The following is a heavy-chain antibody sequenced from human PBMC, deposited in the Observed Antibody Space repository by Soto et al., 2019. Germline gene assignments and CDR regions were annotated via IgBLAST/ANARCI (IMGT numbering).Heavy chain of an antibody. Sequence: QVQLVESGGGVVQPGRSLRLSCAASGFTITNHAMHWVRQAPGKGLEWAAVLSYDGSNAYYADSVKGRFTISRDSPTNTLSLEMNSLGPEDTALYYCARDRFVGSQDGFNAFDIWGQGTMVTVSS. CDR3: ARDRFVGSQDGFNAFDI. D-gene: IGHD1-26*01. V-gene: IGHV3-30*04. CDR1: GFTITNHA. CDR2: LSYDGSNA. J-gene: IGHJ3*02.